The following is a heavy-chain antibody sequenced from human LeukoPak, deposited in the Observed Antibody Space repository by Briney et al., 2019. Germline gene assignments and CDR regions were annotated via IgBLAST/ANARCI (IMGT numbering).Heavy chain of an antibody. J-gene: IGHJ5*02. D-gene: IGHD5-12*01. CDR1: GYTFTSYG. CDR3: ARVHILDSGYDPGWFDP. Sequence: GASVKVSCKASGYTFTSYGISWVRQAPGQGLEWMGWISAYNGNTNYAQKLQGRVTMTTDTSTSTAYMELRSLRSDDTAVYYCARVHILDSGYDPGWFDPWGQGTLVTVSS. V-gene: IGHV1-18*01. CDR2: ISAYNGNT.